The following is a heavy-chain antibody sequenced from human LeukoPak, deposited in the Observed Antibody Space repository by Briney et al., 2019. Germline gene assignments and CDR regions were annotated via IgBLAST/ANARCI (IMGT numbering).Heavy chain of an antibody. V-gene: IGHV3-7*01. Sequence: PVGSLRLSCAASGFTFSDYWMDWVRQAPGKGLEWVANIKQDGSDKYYVDSVKGRFTISRDNTKYSVFLQMNSLRAEDTAVYYCSVSLNSWGQGTLVTVSS. CDR2: IKQDGSDK. D-gene: IGHD1-26*01. CDR3: SVSLNS. CDR1: GFTFSDYW. J-gene: IGHJ4*02.